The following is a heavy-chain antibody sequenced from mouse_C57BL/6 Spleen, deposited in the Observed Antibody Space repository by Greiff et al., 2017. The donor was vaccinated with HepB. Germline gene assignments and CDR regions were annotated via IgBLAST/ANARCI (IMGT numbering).Heavy chain of an antibody. Sequence: EVKLQESGPGLVKPSQSLSLTCSVTGYSITSGYYWNWIRQFPGNKLEWMGYISYDGSNNYNPSLKNRISITRDTSKNQFFLKLNSVTTEDTATYYCAGLLRYFDYWGQGTTLTVSS. V-gene: IGHV3-6*01. D-gene: IGHD1-1*01. CDR3: AGLLRYFDY. J-gene: IGHJ2*01. CDR2: ISYDGSN. CDR1: GYSITSGYY.